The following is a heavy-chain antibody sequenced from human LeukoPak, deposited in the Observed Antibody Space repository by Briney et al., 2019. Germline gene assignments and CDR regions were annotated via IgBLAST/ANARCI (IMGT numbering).Heavy chain of an antibody. Sequence: GGSLRLSCAASGFIFSNYGMGWVRQAPGKGLEWVSYISSSSSTIYYADSVKGRFTISRDNAKNSLYLQMNSLRAEDTAVYYCASGEDYDFWSGYHDKYYFDYWGQGTLVTVSS. V-gene: IGHV3-48*01. CDR1: GFIFSNYG. J-gene: IGHJ4*02. CDR2: ISSSSSTI. CDR3: ASGEDYDFWSGYHDKYYFDY. D-gene: IGHD3-3*01.